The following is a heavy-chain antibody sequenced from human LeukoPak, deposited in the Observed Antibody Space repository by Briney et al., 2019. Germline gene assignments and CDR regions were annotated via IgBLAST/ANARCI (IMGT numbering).Heavy chain of an antibody. CDR3: ARAGRYYYGSGSYRETYFDY. V-gene: IGHV3-30*04. CDR2: ISYDGSNK. Sequence: GGSLRLSCAASGFTFSSYAMHWVRQAPGKGLEWVAVISYDGSNKYNADSVKGRFTISGDNSKNTLYLQMNSLRAEDTAVYYCARAGRYYYGSGSYRETYFDYWGQGTLVTVSS. J-gene: IGHJ4*02. D-gene: IGHD3-10*01. CDR1: GFTFSSYA.